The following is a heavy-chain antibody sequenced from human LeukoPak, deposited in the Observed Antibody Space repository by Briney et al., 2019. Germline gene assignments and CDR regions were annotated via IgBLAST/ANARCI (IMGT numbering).Heavy chain of an antibody. D-gene: IGHD2-15*01. CDR2: ISTNTGNP. CDR3: ARKSVAATPRDIVYQYSYMDV. CDR1: GYTFTSYA. J-gene: IGHJ6*03. V-gene: IGHV7-4-1*02. Sequence: ASVKVSCKSSGYTFTSYAMNWVRHAPGQGLEWMGLISTNTGNPTYAQGFTGRFVFSLDTSVSTAYLQISSLKAEDTAVYYCARKSVAATPRDIVYQYSYMDVWGKGTTVTVSS.